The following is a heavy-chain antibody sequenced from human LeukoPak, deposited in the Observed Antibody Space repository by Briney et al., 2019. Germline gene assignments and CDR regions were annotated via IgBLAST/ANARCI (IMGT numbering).Heavy chain of an antibody. CDR2: IYSGGST. CDR3: ARAKGSGSYLD. V-gene: IGHV3-66*01. J-gene: IGHJ4*02. D-gene: IGHD3-10*01. CDR1: GFTVSSNY. Sequence: PGGSLRLSCAASGFTVSSNYMSWVRQAPGKGLEWVSVIYSGGSTYYADSVKGRFTISKDNSKNTLYLQMNSLRAEDTAVYYCARAKGSGSYLDWGQGTLVTVSS.